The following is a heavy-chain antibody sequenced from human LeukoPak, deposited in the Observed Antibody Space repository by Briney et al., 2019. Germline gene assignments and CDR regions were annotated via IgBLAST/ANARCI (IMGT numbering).Heavy chain of an antibody. CDR2: IYPGDSDT. Sequence: GESLKISCKGSGYTFNTYWIAWVRQMPGKGLEWMGIIYPGDSDTRYSPSFQGQVTISADKSIGTAYLQWSSLKASDTATYYCARQDSSGFDYWGQGTLVTVSS. D-gene: IGHD3-22*01. J-gene: IGHJ4*02. V-gene: IGHV5-51*01. CDR3: ARQDSSGFDY. CDR1: GYTFNTYW.